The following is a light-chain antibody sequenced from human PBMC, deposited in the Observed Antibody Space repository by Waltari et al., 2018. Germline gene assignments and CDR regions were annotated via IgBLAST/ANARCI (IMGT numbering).Light chain of an antibody. CDR1: QSLSNSY. J-gene: IGKJ4*01. Sequence: EIVLTQSPGTLSLSPGERATLSCRASQSLSNSYLAWYQQKPGQAPRLLIYHASSRTTGIPDRFGGSGSGTDFTLSISRVEPEDFAVYYCQQYGTSSLSFGGGTKVEIK. V-gene: IGKV3-20*01. CDR2: HAS. CDR3: QQYGTSSLS.